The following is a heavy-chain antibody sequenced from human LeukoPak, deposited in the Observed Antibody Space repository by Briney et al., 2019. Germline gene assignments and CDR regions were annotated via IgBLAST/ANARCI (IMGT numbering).Heavy chain of an antibody. V-gene: IGHV4-39*01. CDR2: IYYSGTT. D-gene: IGHD6-13*01. CDR1: GGSISSSRYY. CDR3: ARLIGAAGAFDY. Sequence: SETLSLTCTVSGGSISSSRYYWGWIRQPPGKGLEWVGSIYYSGTTYYNPSLKSRVTISVDTSKNQFSVKLTSVTATDTAVYCCARLIGAAGAFDYWGQGTLVTVSS. J-gene: IGHJ4*02.